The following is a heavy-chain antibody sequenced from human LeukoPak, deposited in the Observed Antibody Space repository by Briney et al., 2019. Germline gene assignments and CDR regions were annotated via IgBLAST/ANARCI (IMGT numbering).Heavy chain of an antibody. D-gene: IGHD1-7*01. CDR2: INHSGST. Sequence: SETLSLTCAVYGGSFSGYYRSWIRQPPGKGLEWIGEINHSGSTNYNPSLKSRVTISVDTSKNQFSLKLSSVTAADTAVYYYARPRYNWNYVGGNWFDPWGQGTLVTVSS. J-gene: IGHJ5*02. CDR1: GGSFSGYY. CDR3: ARPRYNWNYVGGNWFDP. V-gene: IGHV4-34*01.